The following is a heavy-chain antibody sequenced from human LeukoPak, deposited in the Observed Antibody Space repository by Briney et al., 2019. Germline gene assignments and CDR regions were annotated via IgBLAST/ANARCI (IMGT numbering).Heavy chain of an antibody. V-gene: IGHV3-23*01. D-gene: IGHD3-10*01. Sequence: GGSLRLSCADSGLTFSSYAMSWVRQAPGKGLEWVSAISGSGGSTYYADSVKGRFTISRDNSKNTLYLQMNSLRAEDTAVYYCAKTMVRGVHYFDYWGQGTLVTVSS. CDR1: GLTFSSYA. CDR2: ISGSGGST. CDR3: AKTMVRGVHYFDY. J-gene: IGHJ4*02.